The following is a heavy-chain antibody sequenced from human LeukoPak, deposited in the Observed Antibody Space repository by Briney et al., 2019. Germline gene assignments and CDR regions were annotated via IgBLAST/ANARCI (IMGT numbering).Heavy chain of an antibody. J-gene: IGHJ3*02. V-gene: IGHV1-18*01. Sequence: ASVKVSCKASGYTFTSYGPTWVRQAPGQGLEWMGWISAYNGKTNYAQKLQGRVTMTTDTSTSTAYMELRSLTSDDTAVYYCAREIPYTSTWDDAFDIWGQGTMVTVSS. CDR3: AREIPYTSTWDDAFDI. CDR2: ISAYNGKT. CDR1: GYTFTSYG. D-gene: IGHD6-13*01.